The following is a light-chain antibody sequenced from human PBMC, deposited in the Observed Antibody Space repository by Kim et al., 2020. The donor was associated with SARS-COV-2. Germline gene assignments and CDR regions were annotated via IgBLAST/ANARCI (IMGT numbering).Light chain of an antibody. V-gene: IGLV3-1*01. CDR1: KLGETL. CDR2: PTG. Sequence: SASPGQTAPSPCSEEKLGETLASLYQQRPAQSPVWVTYPTGRRPSGIPQRFSGSISGNTATLTISGTQAMDEADYFCQAWDSTTAVFGGGTQLTVL. CDR3: QAWDSTTAV. J-gene: IGLJ3*02.